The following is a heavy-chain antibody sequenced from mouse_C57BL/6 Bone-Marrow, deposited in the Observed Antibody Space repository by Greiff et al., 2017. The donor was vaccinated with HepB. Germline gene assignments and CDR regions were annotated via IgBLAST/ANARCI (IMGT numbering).Heavy chain of an antibody. CDR1: GFSLTSYG. V-gene: IGHV2-3*01. Sequence: VMLVESGPGLVAPSQSLSITCTVSGFSLTSYGVSWVRQPPGKGLEWLGVIWGDGSTNYHSALISRLSISKDNSKSQVFLKLNSLQTDDTATYYCAKQGYSNYGAWFAYWGQGTLVTVSA. CDR2: IWGDGST. CDR3: AKQGYSNYGAWFAY. J-gene: IGHJ3*01. D-gene: IGHD2-5*01.